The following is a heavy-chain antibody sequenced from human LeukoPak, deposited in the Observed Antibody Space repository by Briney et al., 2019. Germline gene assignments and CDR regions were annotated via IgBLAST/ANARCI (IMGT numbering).Heavy chain of an antibody. CDR3: ARISAPALWSGYSFGP. CDR2: MNPNSGNT. J-gene: IGHJ5*02. Sequence: EASVKVSCKASGGTFSSYAISWVRQATGQGLEWMGWMNPNSGNTGYAQKFQGRVTITRNTSISTAYMELSSLRSEDTAVYYCARISAPALWSGYSFGPWGQGTLVTVSS. CDR1: GGTFSSYA. D-gene: IGHD3-3*01. V-gene: IGHV1-8*03.